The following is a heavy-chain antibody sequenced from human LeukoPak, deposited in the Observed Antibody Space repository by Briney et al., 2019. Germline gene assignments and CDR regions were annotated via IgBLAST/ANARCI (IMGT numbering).Heavy chain of an antibody. J-gene: IGHJ5*02. Sequence: SETLSLTCTVSGGSISSYYWSWIRQPPGKGLEWIGYIYYSGSTNYNPSLKSRVTISVDTSKNQFSLKLSSVTAADTAVYYCARKMGGWFDPWGQGTLVTVSS. D-gene: IGHD2-8*01. V-gene: IGHV4-59*01. CDR3: ARKMGGWFDP. CDR1: GGSISSYY. CDR2: IYYSGST.